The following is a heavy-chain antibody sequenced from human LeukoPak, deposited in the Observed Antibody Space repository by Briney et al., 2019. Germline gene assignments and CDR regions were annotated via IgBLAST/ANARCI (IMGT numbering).Heavy chain of an antibody. CDR2: IKQDGSEK. Sequence: GGSLRLSCAASGFTFSSYWMSWVRQAPGKGLEWVANIKQDGSEKYYVDSVKGRFTISRDNAKNSLYLQMNSLRAEDTAVYYCARSYDFWSGYYSAVHYYGMDVWDQGTTVTVSS. D-gene: IGHD3-3*01. CDR3: ARSYDFWSGYYSAVHYYGMDV. CDR1: GFTFSSYW. V-gene: IGHV3-7*03. J-gene: IGHJ6*02.